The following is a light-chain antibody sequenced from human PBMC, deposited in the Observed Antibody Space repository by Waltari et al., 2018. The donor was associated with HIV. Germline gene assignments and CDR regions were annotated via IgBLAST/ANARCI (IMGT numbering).Light chain of an antibody. Sequence: QSALTQPASVSGSPGQSITISCTGTNSAIGVHNYVSWYQQHPGKAPKLIIYDVNRRPSGVSNRFSASKSGNTASLTISGLQAEDEADYYCSSYTFNNAWVFGGGTKLTVL. J-gene: IGLJ3*02. V-gene: IGLV2-14*01. CDR1: NSAIGVHNY. CDR2: DVN. CDR3: SSYTFNNAWV.